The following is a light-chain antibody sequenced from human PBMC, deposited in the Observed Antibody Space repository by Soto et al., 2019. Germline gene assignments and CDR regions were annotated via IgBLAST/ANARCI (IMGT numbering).Light chain of an antibody. J-gene: IGLJ3*02. CDR2: ENN. CDR3: AAWDTSLSGGV. V-gene: IGLV1-51*02. CDR1: SSNIGSDF. Sequence: QSVLTQPPSVSAAPGQKVTISCSGSSSNIGSDFVSWYQQLPGTAPQLLIYENNKRPLGIPDRFSGSKSATSATLGITGLQTGDEADYYCAAWDTSLSGGVFGGGTKVTVL.